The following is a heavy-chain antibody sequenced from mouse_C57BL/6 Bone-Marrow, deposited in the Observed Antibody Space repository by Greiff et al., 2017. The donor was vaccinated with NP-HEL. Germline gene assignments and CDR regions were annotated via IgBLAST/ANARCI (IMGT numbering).Heavy chain of an antibody. J-gene: IGHJ4*01. Sequence: EVKLVESGPGLVKPSQSLSLTCSVTGYSITSGYYWNWIRQFPGNQLEWMGYISYDGSNNYNPSLKNRISITRDTSKNQFFLKLNSVTTEDTATYYCARCSYYSDYPYAMDYWGQGTSVTVSS. CDR3: ARCSYYSDYPYAMDY. D-gene: IGHD2-5*01. V-gene: IGHV3-6*01. CDR2: ISYDGSN. CDR1: GYSITSGYY.